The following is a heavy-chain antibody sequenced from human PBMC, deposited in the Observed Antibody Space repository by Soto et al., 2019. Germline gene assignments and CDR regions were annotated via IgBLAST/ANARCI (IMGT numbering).Heavy chain of an antibody. CDR3: ARHQRSGWYFDAFDI. CDR1: GYTFTTYG. D-gene: IGHD6-19*01. J-gene: IGHJ3*02. V-gene: IGHV1-18*01. CDR2: ISAYNGNT. Sequence: QVQLVQSGAEVKKPGASVKFSCKASGYTFTTYGITWVRQAPGQGLEWMGWISAYNGNTNYAQKLQGRVTMTTDTSASTGYMELRSLRSDDTAVYSCARHQRSGWYFDAFDIWGQGTMVTVSS.